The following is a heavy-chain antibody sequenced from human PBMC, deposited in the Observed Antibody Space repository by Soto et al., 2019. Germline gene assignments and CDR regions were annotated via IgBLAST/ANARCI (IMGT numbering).Heavy chain of an antibody. V-gene: IGHV6-1*01. Sequence: SQTLSLTCAISGDSVSSNSAAWNWIRQSPSRGLEWLGRTYYRSKWYNDSALSVKSRITVNPDTSKNQLPLQLSSVTPEDTAVYYCARSLAGLGAMDVWGQGTTVTVSS. CDR3: ARSLAGLGAMDV. D-gene: IGHD1-26*01. J-gene: IGHJ6*02. CDR2: TYYRSKWYN. CDR1: GDSVSSNSAA.